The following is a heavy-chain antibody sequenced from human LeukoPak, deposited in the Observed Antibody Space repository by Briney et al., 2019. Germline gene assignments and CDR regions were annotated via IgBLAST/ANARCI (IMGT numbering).Heavy chain of an antibody. J-gene: IGHJ5*02. Sequence: SQTLSLTCAISGDSFSSNSGAWNWIRQSPSRGLEWLVRTYYRSKWYNDYAVSVKSRITIDPDTSKNQFSLHLNSVTPEDTAVYYCARRLTQYDCFDPWGQGILVTVSS. D-gene: IGHD2-2*01. V-gene: IGHV6-1*01. CDR1: GDSFSSNSGA. CDR2: TYYRSKWYN. CDR3: ARRLTQYDCFDP.